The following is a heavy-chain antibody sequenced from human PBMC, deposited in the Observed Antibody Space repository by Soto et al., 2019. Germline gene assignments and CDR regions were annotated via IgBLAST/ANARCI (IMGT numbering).Heavy chain of an antibody. CDR2: IDYSGKT. Sequence: SSETLSLTCSVSGYLISSGYYWGWVRQTPGKGLEWLGSIDYSGKTYKNPSLKSRVSASVDLSQNQFSLNLRSVTAADTAVYFCARDRSSGYDSYYFDYWGQGTLVTVSS. J-gene: IGHJ4*02. D-gene: IGHD3-22*01. CDR1: GYLISSGYY. CDR3: ARDRSSGYDSYYFDY. V-gene: IGHV4-38-2*02.